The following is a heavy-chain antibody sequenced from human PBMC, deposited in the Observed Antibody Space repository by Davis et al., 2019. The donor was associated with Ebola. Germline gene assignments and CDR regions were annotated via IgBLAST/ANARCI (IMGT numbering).Heavy chain of an antibody. CDR2: ISSNSSYI. V-gene: IGHV3-21*01. CDR3: ARERRLGMVGSWGLDF. D-gene: IGHD7-27*01. J-gene: IGHJ6*02. CDR1: GFTFSSYS. Sequence: GGSLRLSCAASGFTFSSYSMNWVRQAPGKGLEWVSSISSNSSYIYYADSVKGRFTISRDNAKNSLYLQMNSLRAEDTAVYYCARERRLGMVGSWGLDFWGQGTTVTVSS.